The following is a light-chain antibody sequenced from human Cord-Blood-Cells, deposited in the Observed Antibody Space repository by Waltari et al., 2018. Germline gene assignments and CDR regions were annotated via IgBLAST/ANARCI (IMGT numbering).Light chain of an antibody. CDR3: QVWDSSSDHVV. CDR2: YDS. Sequence: SYVLTQPPSVSVAPGKTARITCGGNNIGSKSVHWYQQKPGQAPVLVIYYDSDRPSGIPERFSGSNSGNTATLTISRVEAGDEADYYCQVWDSSSDHVVFGG. CDR1: NIGSKS. V-gene: IGLV3-21*04. J-gene: IGLJ2*01.